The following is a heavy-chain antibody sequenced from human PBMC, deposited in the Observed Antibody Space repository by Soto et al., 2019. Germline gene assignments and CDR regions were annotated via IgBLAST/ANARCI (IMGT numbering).Heavy chain of an antibody. D-gene: IGHD3-22*01. V-gene: IGHV4-59*01. CDR3: ARVGGNYYDSSGYVDSDWGWFDP. Sequence: SETLSLTCTVSGGSISSYYWSWIRQPPGKGLEWIGYIYYSGSTNYNPSLTSRVTISVDTSKTQLSLKLSSVTAADTAVYYSARVGGNYYDSSGYVDSDWGWFDPWGQGTLVTVSS. J-gene: IGHJ5*02. CDR1: GGSISSYY. CDR2: IYYSGST.